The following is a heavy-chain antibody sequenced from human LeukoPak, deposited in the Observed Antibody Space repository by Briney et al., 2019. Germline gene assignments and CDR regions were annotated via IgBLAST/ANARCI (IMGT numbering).Heavy chain of an antibody. V-gene: IGHV4-59*01. J-gene: IGHJ6*03. CDR3: ARDWGVSARPGYMDV. D-gene: IGHD6-6*01. Sequence: SETLSLTCTVSGGSISSYYWSWIRQPPGKGLEWIGYIYYSGSTNYNPSLKSRVTISVDTSKNQFSLRLSPVTAADTAVYYCARDWGVSARPGYMDVWGKGTTVTVSS. CDR2: IYYSGST. CDR1: GGSISSYY.